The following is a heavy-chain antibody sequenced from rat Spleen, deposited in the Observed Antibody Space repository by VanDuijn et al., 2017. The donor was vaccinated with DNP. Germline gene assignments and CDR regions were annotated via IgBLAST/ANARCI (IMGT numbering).Heavy chain of an antibody. CDR1: GYFITNNY. CDR3: ARSGYNTDYYHLGAY. D-gene: IGHD1-6*01. CDR2: INGAGST. V-gene: IGHV3-3*01. Sequence: DVQLQESGPGLVKPSQSLSLTCSVTGYFITNNYWAWIRKFPGNRMEWMGHINGAGSTNYNPSLKSRISITRDTSKNQFFLRVNSVTTEDTATYYCARSGYNTDYYHLGAYWGQGTLVTVSS. J-gene: IGHJ3*01.